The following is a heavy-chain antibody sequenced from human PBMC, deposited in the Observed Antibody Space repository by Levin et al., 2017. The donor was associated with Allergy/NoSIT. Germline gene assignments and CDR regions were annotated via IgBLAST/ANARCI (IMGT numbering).Heavy chain of an antibody. V-gene: IGHV3-11*01. D-gene: IGHD6-6*01. CDR2: ISSSGSTI. CDR3: ARDHMQLDEDWYFDL. Sequence: GESLKISCAASGFTFSDYYMSWIRQAPGKGLEWVSYISSSGSTIYYADSVKGRFTISRDNAKNSLYLQMNSLRAEDTAVYYCARDHMQLDEDWYFDLWGRGTLVTVSS. CDR1: GFTFSDYY. J-gene: IGHJ2*01.